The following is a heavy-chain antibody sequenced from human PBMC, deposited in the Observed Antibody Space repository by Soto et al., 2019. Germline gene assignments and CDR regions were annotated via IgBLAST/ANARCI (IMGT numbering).Heavy chain of an antibody. CDR1: GGSISSNY. CDR3: ESQMYGSNAYFDY. CDR2: IYYGGST. Sequence: QVQLQESGPGLVKPSETLSLTCTVSGGSISSNYWSWIRQPPGKGLEWIGYIYYGGSTHSNPSLKSRVIISLDTSQNQFSLKLSSVTAADTAVYYCESQMYGSNAYFDYWGQGALVTVSS. V-gene: IGHV4-59*08. D-gene: IGHD4-17*01. J-gene: IGHJ4*02.